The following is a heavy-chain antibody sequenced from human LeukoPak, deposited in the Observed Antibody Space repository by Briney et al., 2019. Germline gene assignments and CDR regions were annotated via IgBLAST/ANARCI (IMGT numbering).Heavy chain of an antibody. Sequence: ASVKVSCKASGYTFTGYYMHWVRQAPGQGLEWMGWINPNSGATNYAQKFQGRVTMTRDTSISTASMELSSLKPDDTAVYYCATDLDMRVPIIRGVIIRHPRWFDPWGQGTLVTVSS. D-gene: IGHD3-10*01. CDR1: GYTFTGYY. CDR3: ATDLDMRVPIIRGVIIRHPRWFDP. V-gene: IGHV1-2*02. CDR2: INPNSGAT. J-gene: IGHJ5*02.